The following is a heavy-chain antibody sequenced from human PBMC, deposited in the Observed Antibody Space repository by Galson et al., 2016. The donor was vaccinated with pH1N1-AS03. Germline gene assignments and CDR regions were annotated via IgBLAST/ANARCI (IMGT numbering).Heavy chain of an antibody. J-gene: IGHJ4*02. CDR1: GLSLATSGVG. CDR2: IYWDDDK. Sequence: PALVKPTQTLTLTCAFSGLSLATSGVGVGWIRQPPGKALEWLALIYWDDDKLYNPSLKSRLTVTKDTSKNLVVLTLTDMDPVDKATYFCTRSRYYNTNLYYFDYWGQGTLVTVSS. V-gene: IGHV2-5*02. CDR3: TRSRYYNTNLYYFDY. D-gene: IGHD2/OR15-2a*01.